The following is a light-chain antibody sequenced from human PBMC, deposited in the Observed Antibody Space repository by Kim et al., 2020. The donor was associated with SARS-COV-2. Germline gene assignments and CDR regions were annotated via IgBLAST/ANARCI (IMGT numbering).Light chain of an antibody. CDR2: AAA. V-gene: IGKV1-17*01. Sequence: DIQMTQSPSSLSASVGDRVTITCRASQVIRNDLAWYQQKPGKAPKRLIYAAASLHSGVPSRFSGSASGTEFTLTISSLQPEDSATYYCLQHNSYPRTFGQGTKLEI. CDR3: LQHNSYPRT. J-gene: IGKJ2*01. CDR1: QVIRND.